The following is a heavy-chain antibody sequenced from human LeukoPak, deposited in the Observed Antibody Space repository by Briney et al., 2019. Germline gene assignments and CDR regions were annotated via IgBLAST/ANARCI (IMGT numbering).Heavy chain of an antibody. J-gene: IGHJ4*02. V-gene: IGHV1-69*05. CDR3: ASNSGSYHYYFDY. CDR1: GGTFSSYA. Sequence: SVKVSCKASGGTFSSYAISWVRQAPGQGLEWMGGIIPIFGTANYAQKFQGRVTVTTDESTSTAYMELSSLRSEDTAVYYRASNSGSYHYYFDYWGQGTLVTVSS. CDR2: IIPIFGTA. D-gene: IGHD1-26*01.